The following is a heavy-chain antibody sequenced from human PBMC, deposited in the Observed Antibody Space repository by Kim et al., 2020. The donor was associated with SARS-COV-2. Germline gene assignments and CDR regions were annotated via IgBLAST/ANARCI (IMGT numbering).Heavy chain of an antibody. J-gene: IGHJ4*02. CDR1: GFTFSSYA. V-gene: IGHV3-23*01. Sequence: GGSLRLSCAASGFTFSSYAMSWVRQAPGKGLEWVSAISGSGGSTYYADSVKGRFTISRDNSKNTLYLQMNSLRAEDTAVYYCAKDLRGSQFSRGRSEYYFDYWGQGTLVTVSS. D-gene: IGHD2-15*01. CDR2: ISGSGGST. CDR3: AKDLRGSQFSRGRSEYYFDY.